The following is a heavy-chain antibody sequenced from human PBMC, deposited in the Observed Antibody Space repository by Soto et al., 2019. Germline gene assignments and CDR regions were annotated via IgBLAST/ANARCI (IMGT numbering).Heavy chain of an antibody. J-gene: IGHJ4*02. Sequence: PSETLSLTCTVSGGSISSYYWSWIRQPPGKGLEWIGYIYYSGSTNYNPSLKSRVTISVDTSKNQFSLKLSSVTAADTAVYYCARLPPYYYDSSGSFDYWGQGTLVTVPS. D-gene: IGHD3-22*01. CDR2: IYYSGST. V-gene: IGHV4-59*01. CDR1: GGSISSYY. CDR3: ARLPPYYYDSSGSFDY.